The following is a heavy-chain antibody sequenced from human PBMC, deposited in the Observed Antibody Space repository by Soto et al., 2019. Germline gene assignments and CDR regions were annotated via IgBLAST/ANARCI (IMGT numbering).Heavy chain of an antibody. V-gene: IGHV4-34*01. CDR3: ASARWDY. Sequence: SETLSLTCGVSGGSSTQNWWSWVRQPPGEGLEWVGEIHHSGTTNYNPSLKSRVTISVDPSKSQFSLKLNSVTAADTAVYYCASARWDYWGQGTLVTVSS. CDR1: GGSSTQNW. D-gene: IGHD2-15*01. J-gene: IGHJ4*02. CDR2: IHHSGTT.